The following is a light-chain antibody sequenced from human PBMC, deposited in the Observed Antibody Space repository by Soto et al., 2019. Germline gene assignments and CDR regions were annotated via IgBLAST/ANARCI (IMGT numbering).Light chain of an antibody. CDR1: QGISSY. Sequence: AIRMTQSPSSFSASTGDRVTITCRASQGISSYLAWYQQKPGKAPKLLIYAASTLQSGVPSRFSGSGSGTGFTLTISCLQSEDFATYYCQQYYSYSFTFGPGTKVDIK. CDR3: QQYYSYSFT. V-gene: IGKV1-8*01. J-gene: IGKJ3*01. CDR2: AAS.